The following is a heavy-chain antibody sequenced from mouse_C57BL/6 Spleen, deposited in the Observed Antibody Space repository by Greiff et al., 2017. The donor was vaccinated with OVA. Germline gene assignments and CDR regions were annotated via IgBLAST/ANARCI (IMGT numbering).Heavy chain of an antibody. J-gene: IGHJ4*01. Sequence: EVMLVESGGGLVKPGGSLKLSCAASGFTFSDYGMHWVRQAPEKGLAWVAYISSGSSTIYYADTVKGRFTISRDNAKNTLFLQMTSLRSEDTAMYYCARGPLYYGSSYDYAMDYWGQGTSVTVSS. CDR3: ARGPLYYGSSYDYAMDY. CDR1: GFTFSDYG. D-gene: IGHD1-1*01. CDR2: ISSGSSTI. V-gene: IGHV5-17*01.